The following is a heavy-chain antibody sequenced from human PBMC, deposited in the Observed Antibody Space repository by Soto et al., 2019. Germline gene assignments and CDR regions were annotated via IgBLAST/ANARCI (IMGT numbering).Heavy chain of an antibody. J-gene: IGHJ5*02. V-gene: IGHV4-34*01. D-gene: IGHD6-19*01. CDR2: INHSGST. Sequence: SETLSLTFAVYGGSFSGYYWSWIRQPPGKGLEWIGEINHSGSTNYNPSLKSRVTISVDTSKNQFSLKLSSVTAADTAVYYCARGLIAVAGMKAWFDPWGQGTLVTVSS. CDR3: ARGLIAVAGMKAWFDP. CDR1: GGSFSGYY.